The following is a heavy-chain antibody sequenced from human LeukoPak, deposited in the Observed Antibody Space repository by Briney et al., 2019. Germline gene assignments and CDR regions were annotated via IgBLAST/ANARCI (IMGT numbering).Heavy chain of an antibody. CDR1: GFTFSSYS. V-gene: IGHV3-48*04. J-gene: IGHJ4*02. CDR3: ARSLPYSRYRLDS. Sequence: GGSLRLSCAASGFTFSSYSMNWVRQAPGKGLEWVSYISSSSSTIYYADSVKGRFTISRDNAKNSLYLQMNSLRVDDTAVYFCARSLPYSRYRLDSWGQGTQVTVSS. D-gene: IGHD3-16*02. CDR2: ISSSSSTI.